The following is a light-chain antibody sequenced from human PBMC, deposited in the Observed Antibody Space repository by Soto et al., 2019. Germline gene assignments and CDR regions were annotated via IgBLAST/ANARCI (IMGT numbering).Light chain of an antibody. J-gene: IGKJ2*01. V-gene: IGKV3-20*01. Sequence: EVVLTQSPGTLSLSPGERATLPCRASQSLSSSKLVWYQQRPGQAPRLLIYGASSRATGIPDRFIGSGSGTDFNLTISRLEPDDFAVYYCQHYDSSPRPFVQGTKLQIK. CDR3: QHYDSSPRP. CDR2: GAS. CDR1: QSLSSSK.